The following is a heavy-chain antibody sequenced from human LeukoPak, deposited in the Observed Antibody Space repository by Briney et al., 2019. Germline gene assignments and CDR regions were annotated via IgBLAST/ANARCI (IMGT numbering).Heavy chain of an antibody. J-gene: IGHJ4*02. CDR2: IHTSGST. CDR1: GGSISSYY. CDR3: ARQGGYSYGSIDY. V-gene: IGHV4-59*08. D-gene: IGHD5-18*01. Sequence: TASETLSLTCTVSGGSISSYYWSWIRQPPGKGLEWIGHIHTSGSTNYNPSLKSRVTISVDTSKNQFSLKLSSVTAADTAVYYCARQGGYSYGSIDYWGQGTLVTVSS.